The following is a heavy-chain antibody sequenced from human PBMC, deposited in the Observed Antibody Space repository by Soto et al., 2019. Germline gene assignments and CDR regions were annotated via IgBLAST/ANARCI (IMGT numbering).Heavy chain of an antibody. V-gene: IGHV2-5*02. CDR3: AHSPGPRGHSSSWEYVDL. D-gene: IGHD6-13*01. Sequence: QITLKESGPTLVKPTQTLTLTCTFSGFSLSTSGVGVGWIRQPPGKALEWLALIYWDDDKRYSPSLKSRLTSTKDTSKNQVVLTMTHMDPVDTAAYYCAHSPGPRGHSSSWEYVDLWGRGTLVTVSS. J-gene: IGHJ2*01. CDR2: IYWDDDK. CDR1: GFSLSTSGVG.